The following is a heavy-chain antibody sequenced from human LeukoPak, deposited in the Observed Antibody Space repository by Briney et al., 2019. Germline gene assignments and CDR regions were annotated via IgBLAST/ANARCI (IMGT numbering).Heavy chain of an antibody. J-gene: IGHJ5*02. CDR3: ARDSGPYDFWSGYLYTWFDP. Sequence: PGGSLRLSCAASGFTFSSFSMNWVRQAPGKGLEWVSSISSSSSYIYYADSVKGRFTISRDNAKNSLYLQMNSLRAEDTAVYYCARDSGPYDFWSGYLYTWFDPWGQGTLVTVSS. D-gene: IGHD3-3*01. V-gene: IGHV3-21*01. CDR2: ISSSSSYI. CDR1: GFTFSSFS.